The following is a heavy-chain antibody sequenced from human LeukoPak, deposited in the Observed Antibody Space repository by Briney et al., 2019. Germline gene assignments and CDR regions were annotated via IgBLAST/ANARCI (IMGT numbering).Heavy chain of an antibody. CDR2: IKSDGSST. CDR1: GFPFSIYW. V-gene: IGHV3-74*03. J-gene: IGHJ4*02. Sequence: GGPLTLSCAPSGFPFSIYWMHCLRQAPGKGLVSVSGIKSDGSSTKYADSVKGRFTISRDNAKKTLYLQMNSLRPEDTAVYYCARGTMIGEYWGQGTLVSVS. D-gene: IGHD3-22*01. CDR3: ARGTMIGEY.